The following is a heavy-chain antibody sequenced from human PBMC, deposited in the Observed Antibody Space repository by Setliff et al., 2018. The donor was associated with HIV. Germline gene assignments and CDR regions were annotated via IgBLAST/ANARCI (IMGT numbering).Heavy chain of an antibody. CDR3: ARLSYDYVWGSYRYTDYYYYMDV. CDR1: GGSISGYY. J-gene: IGHJ6*03. Sequence: SETLSLTCTVSGGSISGYYWSWIRQPPGKGLEWIGYIYYSGSTNYNPSLKSRVTISVDTSKNQFSLKLSSVTAADTAVYYCARLSYDYVWGSYRYTDYYYYMDVWGKGTTVTVSS. V-gene: IGHV4-59*08. CDR2: IYYSGST. D-gene: IGHD3-16*02.